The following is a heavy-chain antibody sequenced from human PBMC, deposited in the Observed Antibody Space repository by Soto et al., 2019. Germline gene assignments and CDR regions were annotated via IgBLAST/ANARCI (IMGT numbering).Heavy chain of an antibody. CDR1: GGTFSSYA. CDR2: IIPIFGTA. J-gene: IGHJ3*02. Sequence: SVKVSCKASGGTFSSYAISWVRQAPGQGLEWMGGIIPIFGTANYAQKFQGRVTITADESTSTAYMELSSLRSEDTAVYYCARAQQTYYYDSSGYVAFDIWGQGTMVTVSS. CDR3: ARAQQTYYYDSSGYVAFDI. D-gene: IGHD3-22*01. V-gene: IGHV1-69*13.